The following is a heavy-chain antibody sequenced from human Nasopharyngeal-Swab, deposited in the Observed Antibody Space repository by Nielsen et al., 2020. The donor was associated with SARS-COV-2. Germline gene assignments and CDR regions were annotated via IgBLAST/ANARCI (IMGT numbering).Heavy chain of an antibody. V-gene: IGHV1-8*01. CDR3: ARAPAGWGSGWYG. CDR2: MNPNSGNT. Sequence: ASVKASCKASGYSFTSYDINWVRQATGQGLEWMGWMNPNSGNTGYAQKFQGRVTMTRNTSISTAYMELSSLRSEDTAVYYCARAPAGWGSGWYGWGQGTLVTVSS. J-gene: IGHJ4*02. D-gene: IGHD6-19*01. CDR1: GYSFTSYD.